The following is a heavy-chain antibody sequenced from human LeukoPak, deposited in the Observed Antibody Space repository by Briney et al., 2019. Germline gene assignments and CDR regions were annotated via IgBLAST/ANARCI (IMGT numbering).Heavy chain of an antibody. V-gene: IGHV4-39*07. CDR2: IYYTGNT. CDR3: ARGQWGYCSSTSCYSLLFRASGHFDY. Sequence: TSETLSLTCSVSGDSITGYYWGWIRQPPGKGLEWIGNIYYTGNTYYNSSLKSRVTISVDTSKNQFSLKLSSVTAADTAVYYCARGQWGYCSSTSCYSLLFRASGHFDYWGQGTLVTVSS. J-gene: IGHJ4*02. D-gene: IGHD2-2*01. CDR1: GDSITGYY.